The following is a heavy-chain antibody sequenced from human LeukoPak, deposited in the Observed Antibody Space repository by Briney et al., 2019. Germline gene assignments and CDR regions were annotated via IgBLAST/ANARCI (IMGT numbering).Heavy chain of an antibody. D-gene: IGHD2/OR15-2a*01. J-gene: IGHJ4*02. CDR3: VSFYETY. CDR2: INGDGSHT. Sequence: GALRLSCAASGFTFSKYYMHWVRQAPGKGPVWISYINGDGSHTTYADSVKGRFTISKDNAKNTVYLQMNSLRAEDTAVYYCVSFYETYWGRGTLVTVSS. CDR1: GFTFSKYY. V-gene: IGHV3-74*01.